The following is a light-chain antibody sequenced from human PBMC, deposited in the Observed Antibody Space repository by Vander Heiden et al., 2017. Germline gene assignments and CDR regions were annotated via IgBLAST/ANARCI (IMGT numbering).Light chain of an antibody. CDR3: QQYKSYAAMYT. V-gene: IGKV1-5*03. Sequence: DIKMTQSPSPLSASVGDGITIPCRAIQGISSWLAWYQQKPGQAHKLLIYKASNLESGVPSRFSGSGSGTEFTLSISSLQPDDFATYYCQQYKSYAAMYTFGQGTKLEIK. CDR1: QGISSW. J-gene: IGKJ2*01. CDR2: KAS.